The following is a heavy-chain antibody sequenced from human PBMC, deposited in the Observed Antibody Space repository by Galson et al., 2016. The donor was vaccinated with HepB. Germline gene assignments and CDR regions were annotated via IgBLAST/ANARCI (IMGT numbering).Heavy chain of an antibody. CDR1: GFAFSSSW. J-gene: IGHJ4*02. V-gene: IGHV3-74*01. Sequence: SLRLSCAASGFAFSSSWMHWVRQAPGKGLMWVSRSNGAGTSFIYADSVRGRFTVSRDNAKNTLFLEMNNLTVEDTAVYYCARVGGVFYPSFDHWGQGTLVTVSS. CDR3: ARVGGVFYPSFDH. D-gene: IGHD2-21*02. CDR2: SNGAGTSF.